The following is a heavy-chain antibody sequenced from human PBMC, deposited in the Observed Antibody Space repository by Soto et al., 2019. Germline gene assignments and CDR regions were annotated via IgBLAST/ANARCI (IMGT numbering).Heavy chain of an antibody. Sequence: SQTLSLTCAISGDSVSSNSAAWNWIRQSPSRGLEWLGMTYYRSKWNNDYAVSVKSRITINPETSKNQFYLQLNSVTPEGTAVYCCARMEEAFDIWGQGTMVTVSS. CDR2: TYYRSKWNN. CDR1: GDSVSSNSAA. J-gene: IGHJ3*02. D-gene: IGHD3-3*01. V-gene: IGHV6-1*01. CDR3: ARMEEAFDI.